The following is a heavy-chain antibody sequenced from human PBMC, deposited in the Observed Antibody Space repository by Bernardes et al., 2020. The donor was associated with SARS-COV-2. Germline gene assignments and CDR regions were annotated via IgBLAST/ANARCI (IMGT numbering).Heavy chain of an antibody. CDR1: GFTFSSYS. J-gene: IGHJ3*01. V-gene: IGHV3-21*06. CDR2: ISSSSTYI. D-gene: IGHD3-9*01. CDR3: TRDPDWDTPDDAFDV. Sequence: GGSLRLSCVASGFTFSSYSMNWVRRAPGKGLEWVSSISSSSTYIYYADSVKGRFTISRDNAKNSLYLEMNSLRAEDTAIYYCTRDPDWDTPDDAFDVWGQGTMVTVSS.